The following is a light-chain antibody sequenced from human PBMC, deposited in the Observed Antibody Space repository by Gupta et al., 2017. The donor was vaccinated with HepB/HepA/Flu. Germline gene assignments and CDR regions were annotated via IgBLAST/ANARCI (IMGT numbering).Light chain of an antibody. CDR3: CSYAGTFYV. J-gene: IGLJ1*01. CDR1: SRVVGRYTP. V-gene: IGLV2-11*01. Sequence: QSPLTQPRSVSGSPGQSVTSSCTGTSRVVGRYTPDSWYPQPPDTAPKLMIYEVSNRTSGVPDRFSGSKSGTTASLTISGPQAEDEDDYYCCSYAGTFYVFGTGTTVTVL. CDR2: EVS.